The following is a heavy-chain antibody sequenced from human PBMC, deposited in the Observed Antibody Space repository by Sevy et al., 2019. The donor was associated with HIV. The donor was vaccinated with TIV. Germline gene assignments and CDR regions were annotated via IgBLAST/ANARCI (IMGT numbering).Heavy chain of an antibody. D-gene: IGHD4-17*01. J-gene: IGHJ4*02. CDR3: ATNTDYGDSDY. V-gene: IGHV1-24*01. Sequence: ASVKVSCKVSGYTLTELSMHWVRQAPGKGLEWMGSFDTEDGETLYAQKFQGRVTMTEDISTDTAYMELRRLRSEDTAVYYCATNTDYGDSDYWGQGTLVTVSS. CDR1: GYTLTELS. CDR2: FDTEDGET.